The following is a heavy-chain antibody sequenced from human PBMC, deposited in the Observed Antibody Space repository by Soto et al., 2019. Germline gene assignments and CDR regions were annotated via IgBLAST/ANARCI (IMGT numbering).Heavy chain of an antibody. CDR3: ARDRAYSIGCYGSFDY. CDR2: ISYDGSNK. CDR1: GFTFSSYA. J-gene: IGHJ4*02. D-gene: IGHD6-19*01. V-gene: IGHV3-30-3*01. Sequence: QVQLVESGGGVVQPGRSLRLSCAASGFTFSSYAMHWVRQAPGKGLEWVAVISYDGSNKYYADSVKGRFTISRDNSKNTLYLQMNSLRAENTAVYYGARDRAYSIGCYGSFDYWGQGTLATVSS.